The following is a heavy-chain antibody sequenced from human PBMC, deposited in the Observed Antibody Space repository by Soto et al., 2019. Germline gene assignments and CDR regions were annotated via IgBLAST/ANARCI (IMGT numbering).Heavy chain of an antibody. J-gene: IGHJ3*02. Sequence: QVQLQESGPGLVKPSQTLSLTCTVSGGSISSGGYYWSWIRQHPGKGLEWIGYIYYSGSTYYNQSLKSRVTISVDTSKNQFSLKLSSVTAADTAVYYCATIQPIGYCSSTSCYAGGAFDIWGQGTMVTVSS. CDR3: ATIQPIGYCSSTSCYAGGAFDI. D-gene: IGHD2-2*01. V-gene: IGHV4-31*03. CDR2: IYYSGST. CDR1: GGSISSGGYY.